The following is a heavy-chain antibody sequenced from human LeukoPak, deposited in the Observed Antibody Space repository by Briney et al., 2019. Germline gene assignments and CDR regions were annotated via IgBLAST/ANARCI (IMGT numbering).Heavy chain of an antibody. V-gene: IGHV1-46*01. Sequence: ASVKVSCKASGYTFSSYYMYWVRQAPGQGLEWMGMINPSGGSTRYPQKFQGRITMTRDTSTSTVYMDLSTLKSDDTAVYYCARGDRTSNWYFKIEGVKKDPYFQHWGQGTLVTVFS. D-gene: IGHD6-13*01. CDR3: ARGDRTSNWYFKIEGVKKDPYFQH. CDR2: INPSGGST. J-gene: IGHJ1*01. CDR1: GYTFSSYY.